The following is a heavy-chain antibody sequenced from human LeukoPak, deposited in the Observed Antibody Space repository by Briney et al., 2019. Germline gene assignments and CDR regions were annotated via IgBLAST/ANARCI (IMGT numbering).Heavy chain of an antibody. CDR2: ITTGNDK. D-gene: IGHD3-10*01. Sequence: GESLRLSCAASGFTFSGYSMNWVRQAPGKGLAWVSSITTGNDKFYADSVKGRFTISRDDAKNSLYLQMNSLRVEDTALYYCARDPGDHDYWGQGILVTVSS. CDR3: ARDPGDHDY. J-gene: IGHJ4*02. CDR1: GFTFSGYS. V-gene: IGHV3-21*01.